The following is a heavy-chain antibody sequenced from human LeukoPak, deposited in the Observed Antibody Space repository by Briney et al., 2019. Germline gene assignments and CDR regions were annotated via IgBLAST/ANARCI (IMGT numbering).Heavy chain of an antibody. CDR1: GYSFTSYW. V-gene: IGHV5-51*01. D-gene: IGHD6-6*01. CDR3: ARLGPYSSSSGGYFDY. J-gene: IGHJ4*02. CDR2: IYPGDSDT. Sequence: GESLKISCKGSGYSFTSYWIGWVRQMPGKGLEWMGIIYPGDSDTRYSPSFQGQVTISADESISTAYLQWSSLKASDTAKYYCARLGPYSSSSGGYFDYWGQGTLVTVSS.